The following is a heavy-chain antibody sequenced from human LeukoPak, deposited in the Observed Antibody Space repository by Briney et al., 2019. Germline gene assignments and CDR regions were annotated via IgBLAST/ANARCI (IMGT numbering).Heavy chain of an antibody. D-gene: IGHD3-9*01. CDR3: ARNDILTMADI. Sequence: ASVKVSCKASGHTFTGYYMHWVRQAPGQGLEWMGWISAYNGNTNYAQKLQGRVTMTTDTSTSTAYMELRSLRSDDTAVYYCARNDILTMADIWGQGTMVTVSS. V-gene: IGHV1-18*04. CDR2: ISAYNGNT. CDR1: GHTFTGYY. J-gene: IGHJ3*02.